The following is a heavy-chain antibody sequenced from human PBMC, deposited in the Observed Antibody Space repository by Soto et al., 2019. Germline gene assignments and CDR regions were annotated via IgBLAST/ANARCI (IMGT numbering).Heavy chain of an antibody. D-gene: IGHD3-10*01. CDR1: GFTFSSYG. J-gene: IGHJ5*02. V-gene: IGHV3-33*01. CDR2: IWYDGSNK. Sequence: QVQLVESGGGVVQPGRSLRLSCAASGFTFSSYGMHWVRQAPGKGLEWVAVIWYDGSNKYYADSVKGRFTISRDNSKNTLYLQMNSLRAEDTAVYYCARGAGSGSYWDWFDLWGQGTLVTVSS. CDR3: ARGAGSGSYWDWFDL.